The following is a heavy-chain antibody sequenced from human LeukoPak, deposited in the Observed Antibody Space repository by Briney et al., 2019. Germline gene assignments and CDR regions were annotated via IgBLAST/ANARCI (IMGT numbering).Heavy chain of an antibody. D-gene: IGHD3-3*01. J-gene: IGHJ4*02. CDR3: ARDKTFEVVNFFDY. CDR2: IYYSGST. V-gene: IGHV4-39*07. Sequence: PSETLSLTCTVSGGSISSGSYYWGWIRQPPGKGLEWIGSIYYSGSTYYNPSLKSRITVSLDTSKNQLSLMLSSVTAADTAVYYCARDKTFEVVNFFDYWGQGTLVTVSS. CDR1: GGSISSGSYY.